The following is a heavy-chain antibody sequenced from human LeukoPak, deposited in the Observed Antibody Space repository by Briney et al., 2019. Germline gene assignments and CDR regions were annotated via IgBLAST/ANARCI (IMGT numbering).Heavy chain of an antibody. CDR3: AXXXXXKVVQSRCYYDS. CDR1: GESFSGHF. V-gene: IGHV4-34*01. J-gene: IGHJ4*02. D-gene: IGHD2-15*01. CDR2: ISDNGRT. Sequence: PETLSLTCAVYGESFSGHFWSWIRQAPEKGLEWIGEISDNGRTHTNLSLESRVTVSIDTSKNQFSLRLTSVTAADRAVYYCAXXXXXKVVQSRCYYDSWGQGTLVTVSS.